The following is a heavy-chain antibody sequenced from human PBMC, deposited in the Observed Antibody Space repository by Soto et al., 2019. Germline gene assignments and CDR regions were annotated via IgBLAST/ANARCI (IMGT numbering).Heavy chain of an antibody. V-gene: IGHV4-59*01. CDR3: ASVGVYYGDDPNLDN. D-gene: IGHD4-17*01. CDR2: IHKNGSN. Sequence: PAQTLFLTCRVSGGSMSAYFRSWIREPTGKGLEWIGYIHKNGSNDYNPALKRRVTILLDMSNKQFSLRLAYVTAAAPDVNYCASVGVYYGDDPNLDNWGQGTVVTVSS. CDR1: GGSMSAYF. J-gene: IGHJ4*02.